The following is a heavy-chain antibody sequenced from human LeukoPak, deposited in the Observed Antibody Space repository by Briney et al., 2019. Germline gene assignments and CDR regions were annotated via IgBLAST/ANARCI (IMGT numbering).Heavy chain of an antibody. Sequence: SETLSLTCTVSGASMTTYYWSWIRQPPGKGLEWVAYIYSSGSTNYNPSLKSRLTISIDTSKKQFSLKMSSVTAADTALYYCARLGLQGSGAFDIWGQGTMVTVSS. CDR2: IYSSGST. J-gene: IGHJ3*02. CDR3: ARLGLQGSGAFDI. V-gene: IGHV4-59*01. D-gene: IGHD1-7*01. CDR1: GASMTTYY.